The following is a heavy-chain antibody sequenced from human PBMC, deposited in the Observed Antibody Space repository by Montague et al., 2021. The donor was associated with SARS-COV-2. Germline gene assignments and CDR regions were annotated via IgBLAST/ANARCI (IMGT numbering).Heavy chain of an antibody. D-gene: IGHD3-22*01. Sequence: SLRLSCAASGFTFGDYSMNWVRQAPGKGLEWVSSISSSSSHIFYADSVRGRFTISRDNAKNSLFLQMDSLRADDTAVYYCACRYDSISYYAYYFEHWGQGTLVTVSS. CDR1: GFTFGDYS. V-gene: IGHV3-21*01. J-gene: IGHJ4*02. CDR2: ISSSSSHI. CDR3: ACRYDSISYYAYYFEH.